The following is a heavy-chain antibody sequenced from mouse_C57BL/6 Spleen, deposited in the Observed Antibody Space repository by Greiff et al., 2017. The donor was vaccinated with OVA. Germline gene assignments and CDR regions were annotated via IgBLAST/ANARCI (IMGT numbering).Heavy chain of an antibody. J-gene: IGHJ2*01. CDR2: IRLKSDNYAT. CDR1: GFTFSNYW. Sequence: EVKLMESGGGLVQPGGSMKLSCVASGFTFSNYWMNWVRQSPEKGLEWVAQIRLKSDNYATHYAESVKGRFTISRDDSKSSVYLQMNNLRAEDTGIYYCKAPLSGNYDPCDYWGQGTTLTVSS. V-gene: IGHV6-3*01. CDR3: KAPLSGNYDPCDY. D-gene: IGHD2-1*01.